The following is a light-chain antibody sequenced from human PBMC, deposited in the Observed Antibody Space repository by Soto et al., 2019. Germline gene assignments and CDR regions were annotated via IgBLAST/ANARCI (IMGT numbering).Light chain of an antibody. CDR1: QAIRTA. CDR3: LLDFRYFWA. Sequence: IQLTHAPSSLCASVGDRATIPFRASQAIRTALGWYQQKPGKVPKLLIYAASILQSGVPSRFSGSGSGTDFTLTISSLQPEDFATYYCLLDFRYFWAFGQGTKVDIK. CDR2: AAS. J-gene: IGKJ1*01. V-gene: IGKV1-6*01.